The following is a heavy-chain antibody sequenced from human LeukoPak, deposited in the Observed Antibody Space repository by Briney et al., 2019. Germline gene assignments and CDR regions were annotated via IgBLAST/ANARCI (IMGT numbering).Heavy chain of an antibody. CDR1: GGSISSYY. D-gene: IGHD1-26*01. CDR2: IYYSGST. V-gene: IGHV4-59*01. CDR3: ARTSGSYFYYYGMDV. Sequence: PSETLSLTCTVSGGSISSYYWSWIRQPPGKGLEWIGYIYYSGSTNYNPSLKSRVTISVGTSKNQFSLKLSSVTAADTAVYYCARTSGSYFYYYGMDVWGQGTTVTVSS. J-gene: IGHJ6*02.